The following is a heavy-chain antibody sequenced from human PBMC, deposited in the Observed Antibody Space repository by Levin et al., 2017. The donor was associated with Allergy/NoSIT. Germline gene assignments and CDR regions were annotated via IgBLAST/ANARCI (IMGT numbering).Heavy chain of an antibody. J-gene: IGHJ6*02. CDR2: ISSSGSTI. D-gene: IGHD2-15*01. CDR3: ARVGCSGGSCYSVFNYYYGMDV. V-gene: IGHV3-48*03. CDR1: GFTFSSYE. Sequence: PGGSLRLSCAASGFTFSSYEMNWVRQAPGKGLEWVSYISSSGSTIYYADSVKGRFTISRDNAKNSLYLQMNSLRAEDTAVYYCARVGCSGGSCYSVFNYYYGMDVWGQGTTVTVSS.